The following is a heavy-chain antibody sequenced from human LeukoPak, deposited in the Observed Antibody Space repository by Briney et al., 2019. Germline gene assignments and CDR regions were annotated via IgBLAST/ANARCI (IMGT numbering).Heavy chain of an antibody. Sequence: GESLKISCKGSGYSFTKSWIGWVRQMPGKGLGWMGIIYPGDSETRYSPSFQGQVTISVDKSISTAYLQWSGLKASDTAKYYCARQGNDNGASAAFDIWGQGTMVTVSS. J-gene: IGHJ3*02. CDR2: IYPGDSET. V-gene: IGHV5-51*01. CDR3: ARQGNDNGASAAFDI. D-gene: IGHD4-17*01. CDR1: GYSFTKSW.